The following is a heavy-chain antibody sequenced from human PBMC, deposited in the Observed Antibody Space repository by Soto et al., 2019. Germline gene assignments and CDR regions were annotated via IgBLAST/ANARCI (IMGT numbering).Heavy chain of an antibody. CDR2: IYYSGST. CDR3: ARQSANWNYRYYYYYMDV. D-gene: IGHD1-7*01. J-gene: IGHJ6*03. V-gene: IGHV4-59*01. Sequence: SETLSLTCTVSGGSISSYYWSWIRQPPGKGLEWIGYIYYSGSTNYNPSLKSRVTISVDTSKNQFSLKLSSVTAADTAVYYCARQSANWNYRYYYYYMDVWGKGTTVTVSS. CDR1: GGSISSYY.